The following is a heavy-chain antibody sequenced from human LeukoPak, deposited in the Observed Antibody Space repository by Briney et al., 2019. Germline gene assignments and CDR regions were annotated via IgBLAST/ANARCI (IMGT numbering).Heavy chain of an antibody. CDR3: AKVTDPHGYSYILTDFDY. CDR1: GFTFTTYA. CDR2: ISGSGGST. Sequence: GGSLRLSCAASGFTFTTYAMNWVRQAPGKGLEWVSAISGSGGSTYYADSVKGRFTISRDNSKNTLYLQMNSLRAEDTAVYYCAKVTDPHGYSYILTDFDYWGQGTLVTVSS. V-gene: IGHV3-23*01. J-gene: IGHJ4*02. D-gene: IGHD5-18*01.